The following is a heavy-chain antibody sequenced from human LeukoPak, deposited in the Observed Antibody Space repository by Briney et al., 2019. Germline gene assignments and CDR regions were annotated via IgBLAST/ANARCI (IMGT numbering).Heavy chain of an antibody. CDR1: GFTFSGYA. D-gene: IGHD3-22*01. V-gene: IGHV3-23*01. CDR3: AKRNYDSFHFDY. J-gene: IGHJ4*02. CDR2: ISFSGETT. Sequence: GGSLRLSCAASGFTFSGYAMSWVRQAPGKGLEWVSTISFSGETTYYADSVKGRFTISRDNSKNTLYLQMNRLRAEDTAIYYCAKRNYDSFHFDYWGQGTLVTVSS.